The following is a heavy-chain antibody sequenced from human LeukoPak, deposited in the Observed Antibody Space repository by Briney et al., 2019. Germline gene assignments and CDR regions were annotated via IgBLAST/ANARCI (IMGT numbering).Heavy chain of an antibody. CDR3: ARDDTYFYDSSGHGFDF. Sequence: SETLSLTCTVSGDSISSSPYYWGWVRQPPGKGLEWIGSIYYIGSTHYNPSLKRRVTISVDTSKNQFSLKLTSVTVADTALYFCARDDTYFYDSSGHGFDFWGPGTLVTVSS. J-gene: IGHJ4*02. CDR1: GDSISSSPYY. V-gene: IGHV4-39*07. CDR2: IYYIGST. D-gene: IGHD3-22*01.